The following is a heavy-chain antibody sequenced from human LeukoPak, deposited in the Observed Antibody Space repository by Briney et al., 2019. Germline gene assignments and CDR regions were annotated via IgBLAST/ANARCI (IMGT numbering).Heavy chain of an antibody. CDR2: INPNGGGT. V-gene: IGHV1-2*02. CDR1: GYTFTGYY. D-gene: IGHD1-26*01. CDR3: ARAPRIVGAATPSDY. J-gene: IGHJ4*02. Sequence: GASVKVSCKASGYTFTGYYMHWVRQAPGQGLEWMGWINPNGGGTNYAQKFQGRVTMTRDTSISTAYMELSRLRSDDTAVYYCARAPRIVGAATPSDYWGQGTLVTVSS.